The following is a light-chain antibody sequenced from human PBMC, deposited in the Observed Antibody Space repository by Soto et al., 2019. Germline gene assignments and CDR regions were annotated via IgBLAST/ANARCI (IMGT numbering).Light chain of an antibody. V-gene: IGKV1-6*01. CDR2: AAS. Sequence: AIQMTQSPSSLSASVGDRVTITCRASQGIRDELGWYQQTAGKAPNLLIYAASTLQSGVPSRFSGSGSRTDFTLTISRLQSEDFATYYCQQYYSLPWTFGQGTKVDIK. CDR1: QGIRDE. J-gene: IGKJ1*01. CDR3: QQYYSLPWT.